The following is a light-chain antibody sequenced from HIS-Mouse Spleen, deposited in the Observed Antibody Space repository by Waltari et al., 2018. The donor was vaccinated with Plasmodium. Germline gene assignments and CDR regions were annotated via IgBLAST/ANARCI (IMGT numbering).Light chain of an antibody. CDR2: GAS. CDR1: QSVSSN. J-gene: IGKJ3*01. Sequence: IVMTQSRATLSVSPGERATLSCRASQSVSSNLAWYQQKPGQAPRLLIYGASTRATGIPARFSGSGSGTEFTLTISSLQSEDFAVYYCQQYNNWSFTFGPGTKVDIK. V-gene: IGKV3-15*01. CDR3: QQYNNWSFT.